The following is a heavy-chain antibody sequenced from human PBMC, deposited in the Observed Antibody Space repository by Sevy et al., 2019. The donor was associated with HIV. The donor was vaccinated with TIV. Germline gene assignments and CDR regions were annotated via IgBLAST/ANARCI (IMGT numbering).Heavy chain of an antibody. V-gene: IGHV3-9*01. J-gene: IGHJ4*02. D-gene: IGHD3-22*01. Sequence: GGSLRLSCAASGFTFDDYAMHWVRQAPGKGLEWVSGISWNSGSIGYVDSVKGRFTISRDNTKNSLYLQMNSLRAEDTALYYCAKVKGDSSGYFDYWGQGTLVTVSS. CDR3: AKVKGDSSGYFDY. CDR1: GFTFDDYA. CDR2: ISWNSGSI.